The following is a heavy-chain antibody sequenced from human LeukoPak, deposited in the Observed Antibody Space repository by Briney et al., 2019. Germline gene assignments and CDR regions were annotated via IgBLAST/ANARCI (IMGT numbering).Heavy chain of an antibody. CDR1: GGSISSGDYY. CDR2: IYYSGST. Sequence: SQTLSLTCTVSGGSISSGDYYWSWIRQPPGKGLGWIGYIYYSGSTYYNPSLKSRVTISVDTSKNQFSLKLSSVTAADTAVYYCARVRGVKVRGKSVQKVFDYWGQGTLVTVSS. V-gene: IGHV4-30-4*08. D-gene: IGHD3-10*01. CDR3: ARVRGVKVRGKSVQKVFDY. J-gene: IGHJ4*02.